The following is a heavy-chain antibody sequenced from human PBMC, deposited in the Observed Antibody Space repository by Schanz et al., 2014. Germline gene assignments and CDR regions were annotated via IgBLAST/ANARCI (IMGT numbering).Heavy chain of an antibody. CDR3: ARDHTTESYYSAGPPIDY. J-gene: IGHJ4*02. CDR1: GFMFSSYG. Sequence: QVRLVESGGGVVQPGRSLRLSCAASGFMFSSYGMHWVRQAPGKGLEWVGVISYDGSKKSYADSVKGRFTISRDNAKNSLFLQMNSLRAEDTAVYYCARDHTTESYYSAGPPIDYWGQGTLVTVSS. D-gene: IGHD1-26*01. V-gene: IGHV3-33*08. CDR2: ISYDGSKK.